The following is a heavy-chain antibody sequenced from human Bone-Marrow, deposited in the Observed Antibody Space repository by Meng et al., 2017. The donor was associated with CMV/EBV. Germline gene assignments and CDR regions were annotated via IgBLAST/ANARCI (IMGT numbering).Heavy chain of an antibody. J-gene: IGHJ4*02. CDR2: IYPGDSDT. V-gene: IGHV5-51*01. Sequence: GESLKISCKGSEDSFTDYWIGWVRQMPGKGLEWMGIIYPGDSDTRYSPSFQGQVTFSVDKSTNTAYLQWSGLKASDTAMYYCARRGGYDFWSDYYLDYWGQGKLVTVHS. D-gene: IGHD3-3*01. CDR1: EDSFTDYW. CDR3: ARRGGYDFWSDYYLDY.